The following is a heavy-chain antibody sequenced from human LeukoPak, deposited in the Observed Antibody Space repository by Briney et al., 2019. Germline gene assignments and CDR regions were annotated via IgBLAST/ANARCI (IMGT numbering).Heavy chain of an antibody. V-gene: IGHV3-53*01. D-gene: IGHD6-19*01. CDR3: ASLYSSGWTRGDY. CDR2: IYSGGST. CDR1: GFTVSSNY. J-gene: IGHJ4*02. Sequence: PGGSLRLFCAASGFTVSSNYMSWVRQAPGKGLEWVSVIYSGGSTYYADSVKGRFTISRDNSKNTLYLQMNSLRAEDTAVYYCASLYSSGWTRGDYWGQGTLVTVSS.